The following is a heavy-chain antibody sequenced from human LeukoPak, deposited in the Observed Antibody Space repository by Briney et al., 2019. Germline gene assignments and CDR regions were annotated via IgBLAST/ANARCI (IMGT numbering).Heavy chain of an antibody. CDR2: INPNSGGT. J-gene: IGHJ6*02. Sequence: ASVKVSCKASGYTFTGYYMHWVRQAPGQGLEWMGWINPNSGGTNYAQKFQGWVTMTRDTSISTAYIELSRLRSDDTAVYYCARAGTTVVTLYYYGMDVWGQGTTVTVSS. D-gene: IGHD4-23*01. CDR3: ARAGTTVVTLYYYGMDV. V-gene: IGHV1-2*04. CDR1: GYTFTGYY.